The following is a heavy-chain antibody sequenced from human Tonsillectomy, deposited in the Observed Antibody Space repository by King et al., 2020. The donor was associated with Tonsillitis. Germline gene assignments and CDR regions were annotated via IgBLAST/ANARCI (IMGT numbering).Heavy chain of an antibody. CDR3: ARAYYIDY. Sequence: VQLVESGGGVVQPGRSLRLSCVASGFNFSFYGMHWVRQAPGKGLEWVAGIGYDGSNKYYVDSVKGRFTISRDNSRNTLYLQMNSLRVEDTAVYYCARAYYIDYWGQGTLVTVSS. J-gene: IGHJ4*02. CDR2: IGYDGSNK. CDR1: GFNFSFYG. D-gene: IGHD2-21*01. V-gene: IGHV3-33*08.